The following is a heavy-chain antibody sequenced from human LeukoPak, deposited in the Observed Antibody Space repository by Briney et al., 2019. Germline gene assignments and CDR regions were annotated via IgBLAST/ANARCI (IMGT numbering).Heavy chain of an antibody. D-gene: IGHD4-17*01. V-gene: IGHV3-15*01. Sequence: GGSLRLSCAASGFTFSDYNMSWIRQAPGKGLEWVARITSKSAGGTTDYPAPVKGRFTISRDDSKNMLYLQMNSLKTEDTAVYYCTTDSGDYGDYVREWGQGTLVTVSS. CDR2: ITSKSAGGTT. J-gene: IGHJ4*02. CDR3: TTDSGDYGDYVRE. CDR1: GFTFSDYN.